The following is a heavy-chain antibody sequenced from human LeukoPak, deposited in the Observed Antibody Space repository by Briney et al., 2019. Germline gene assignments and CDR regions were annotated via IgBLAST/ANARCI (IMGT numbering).Heavy chain of an antibody. Sequence: GGSLRLSCAASGFTFSTYSMNWVRQAPGKGLEWVSFIDSSTRTIFYADSVKGRFTISRDNAKNSLFLQMNSLRAEDTAVYYCARAPVTIAVAFDYWGQGTLVTVSS. CDR1: GFTFSTYS. J-gene: IGHJ4*02. D-gene: IGHD6-19*01. CDR2: IDSSTRTI. V-gene: IGHV3-48*04. CDR3: ARAPVTIAVAFDY.